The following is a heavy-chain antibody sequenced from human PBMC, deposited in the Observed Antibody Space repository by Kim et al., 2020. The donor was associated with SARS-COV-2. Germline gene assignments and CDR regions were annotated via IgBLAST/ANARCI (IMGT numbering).Heavy chain of an antibody. J-gene: IGHJ4*02. V-gene: IGHV3-66*01. D-gene: IGHD6-13*01. Sequence: GSVKGRFTISRDESKNTLYLQMNSLRAEDTAIYYCARGGDSSWFGSYFDYWGQGTLVTVSS. CDR3: ARGGDSSWFGSYFDY.